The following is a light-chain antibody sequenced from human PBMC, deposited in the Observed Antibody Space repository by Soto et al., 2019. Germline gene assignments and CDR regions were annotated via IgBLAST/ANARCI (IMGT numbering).Light chain of an antibody. J-gene: IGKJ1*01. V-gene: IGKV3-20*01. Sequence: SPGTLTLSPGERATLSCRASQSVSSSYLAWYQQKPGQAPRLLIYGASSRATGIPDRFSGSGSGTDFTLTISRLEPEDFAVYYCQQYGSSPKTFGQGTKV. CDR1: QSVSSSY. CDR3: QQYGSSPKT. CDR2: GAS.